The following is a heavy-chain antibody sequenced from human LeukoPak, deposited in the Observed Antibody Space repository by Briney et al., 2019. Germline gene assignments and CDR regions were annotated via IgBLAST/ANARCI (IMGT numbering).Heavy chain of an antibody. CDR1: GGSFSGYY. D-gene: IGHD3-10*01. Sequence: SETLSLTCAVCGGSFSGYYWSWIRQPPGKGLEWIGEISHSGSTNYNPSLKSRVTISVDTSKNQFSLKLSSVTAADTAVYYCARESVVRGVIITYYYYMDVWGKGTTVTVSS. J-gene: IGHJ6*03. CDR2: ISHSGST. V-gene: IGHV4-34*01. CDR3: ARESVVRGVIITYYYYMDV.